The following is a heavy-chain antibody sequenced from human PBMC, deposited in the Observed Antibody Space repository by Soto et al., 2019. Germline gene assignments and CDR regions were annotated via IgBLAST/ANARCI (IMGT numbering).Heavy chain of an antibody. Sequence: SETLSLTCTVSGGSISSSSYYWGWIRQPPGKGLEWIGSIYYSGSTYYNPSLKSRVTISVDTSKNQFSLKLSSVTAADTAVYYCARGQTVRMRVFDIWAQGTMVTGSS. CDR3: ARGQTVRMRVFDI. J-gene: IGHJ3*02. D-gene: IGHD3-10*01. CDR1: GGSISSSSYY. V-gene: IGHV4-39*01. CDR2: IYYSGST.